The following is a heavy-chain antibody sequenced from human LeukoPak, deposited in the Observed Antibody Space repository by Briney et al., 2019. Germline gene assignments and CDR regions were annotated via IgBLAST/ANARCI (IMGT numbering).Heavy chain of an antibody. CDR1: GGSISSYY. CDR2: IYYSGGT. J-gene: IGHJ4*02. Sequence: SETLSLTCTVSGGSISSYYWSWIRQPPGKGLEWIGYIYYSGGTNYNPSLKSRVTISVDTSKNQFSLKLSSVTAADTAVYYCARSAHMVRGVYFDYWGQGTLVTVSS. D-gene: IGHD3-10*01. V-gene: IGHV4-59*01. CDR3: ARSAHMVRGVYFDY.